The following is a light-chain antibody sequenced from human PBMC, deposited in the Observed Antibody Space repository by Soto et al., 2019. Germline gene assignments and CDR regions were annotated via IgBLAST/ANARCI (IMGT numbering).Light chain of an antibody. V-gene: IGLV2-14*01. Sequence: QSALTQPASVSGSRGQSITISCTGTSSDVGGYDYVSWYQLHQGKDAKLMVFEVSNRPSGVSYRFSGSKSGNTASLTISGLQAEGEAEYYCSSYTNINTRACVFGTGTKVTGL. CDR1: SSDVGGYDY. CDR3: SSYTNINTRACV. CDR2: EVS. J-gene: IGLJ1*01.